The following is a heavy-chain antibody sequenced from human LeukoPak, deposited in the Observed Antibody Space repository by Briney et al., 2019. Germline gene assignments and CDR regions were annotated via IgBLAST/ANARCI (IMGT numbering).Heavy chain of an antibody. CDR3: ARRLGIDAFDI. Sequence: SETLSLTCTVSGGSISSGGYYWSWIRQPPGKGLEWIGYIYYSGSTNYNPSLKSRVTISVDTSKNQFSLKLSSVTAADTAVYYCARRLGIDAFDIWGQGTMVTVSS. D-gene: IGHD3-16*01. V-gene: IGHV4-61*08. J-gene: IGHJ3*02. CDR1: GGSISSGGYY. CDR2: IYYSGST.